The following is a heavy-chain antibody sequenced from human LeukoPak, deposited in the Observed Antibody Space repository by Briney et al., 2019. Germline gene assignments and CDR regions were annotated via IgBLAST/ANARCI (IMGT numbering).Heavy chain of an antibody. Sequence: PSQTLSLTCTVSGGSISSGSYYWSWIRQPAGKGLEWIGRIYISGSTNYNPSLKSRVTISVNTSKNQFSLKLSSVTAADTAVYYCVRDGSRTDNWFDPWGQGTLVTVSS. J-gene: IGHJ5*02. CDR2: IYISGST. CDR1: GGSISSGSYY. CDR3: VRDGSRTDNWFDP. D-gene: IGHD1-14*01. V-gene: IGHV4-61*02.